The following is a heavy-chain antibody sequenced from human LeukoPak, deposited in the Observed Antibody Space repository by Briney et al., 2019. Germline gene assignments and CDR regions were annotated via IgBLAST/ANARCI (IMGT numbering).Heavy chain of an antibody. CDR1: GFTFSTYW. Sequence: GGSLRLSCAASGFTFSTYWMNWVRQAPGKGLEWVATIKEDGTDKYYVDSVKGRFDISRDNAKNSLFLQMNSLRAEDTAVYYCARVSGYSGYDTLDYWGQGTLVTVSS. CDR3: ARVSGYSGYDTLDY. CDR2: IKEDGTDK. D-gene: IGHD5-12*01. J-gene: IGHJ4*02. V-gene: IGHV3-7*02.